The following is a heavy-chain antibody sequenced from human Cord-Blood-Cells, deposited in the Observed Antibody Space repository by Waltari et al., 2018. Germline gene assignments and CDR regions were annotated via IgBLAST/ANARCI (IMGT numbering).Heavy chain of an antibody. CDR3: ARVRTVRTGTLDY. CDR2: SNPNSGCT. V-gene: IGHV1-2*02. D-gene: IGHD1-7*01. CDR1: GYTFTGYY. Sequence: QVQLVQSGAEVKKPGASVKVSCKASGYTFTGYYMHWVRQAPGQGLEWMGWSNPNSGCTNYAQKFQGRVTMTRDTSISTAYMELSRLRSDDTAVYYCARVRTVRTGTLDYWGQGTLVTVSS. J-gene: IGHJ4*02.